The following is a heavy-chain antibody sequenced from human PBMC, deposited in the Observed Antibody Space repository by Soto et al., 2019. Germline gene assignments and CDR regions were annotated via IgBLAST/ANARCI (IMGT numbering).Heavy chain of an antibody. CDR3: ARKGRGGAFDI. J-gene: IGHJ3*02. V-gene: IGHV4-59*01. CDR1: GGSTTSYY. Sequence: QVQLQESGPGLVKPSETLSLTCTVSGGSTTSYYWSWIRQPPGKGLEYIAYIYYGGITNYNPSLQSRVTISVDTSKNQFSLKLSSVTAADTAVYYCARKGRGGAFDIWGQGTMVTVSS. CDR2: IYYGGIT. D-gene: IGHD2-15*01.